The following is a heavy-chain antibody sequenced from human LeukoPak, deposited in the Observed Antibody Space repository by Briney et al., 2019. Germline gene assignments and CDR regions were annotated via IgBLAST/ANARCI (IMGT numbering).Heavy chain of an antibody. J-gene: IGHJ1*01. CDR1: GYTLTELS. CDR2: FDPEDGET. D-gene: IGHD1-26*01. V-gene: IGHV1-24*01. Sequence: VSVKVSCKVSGYTLTELSMHWVRQAPGKGLEWMGGFDPEDGETIYAQKFQGRVTMTEDTSTDTAYMELSSLRSEDTAVYYCATGGILRSFTPLFQHWGQGTLVTVSS. CDR3: ATGGILRSFTPLFQH.